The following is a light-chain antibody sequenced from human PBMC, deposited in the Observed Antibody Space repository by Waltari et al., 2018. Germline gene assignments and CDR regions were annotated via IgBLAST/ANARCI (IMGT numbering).Light chain of an antibody. CDR3: QQYDGVVLT. CDR1: QSVSSIS. CDR2: GTS. J-gene: IGKJ4*01. V-gene: IGKV3-20*01. Sequence: EIVLTQSPDTLSLSPGERATLSCRASQSVSSISLSWYQQKPGQAPSLLIYGTSYRATGIPDRFSGSGSGTDFTLTISRLEPEDFAVYHGQQYDGVVLTFGGGTKVEI.